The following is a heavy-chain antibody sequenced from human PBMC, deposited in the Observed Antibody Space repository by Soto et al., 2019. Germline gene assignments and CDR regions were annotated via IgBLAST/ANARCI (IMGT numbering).Heavy chain of an antibody. CDR2: ISYDGSNK. J-gene: IGHJ6*02. CDR3: AKKGDCSGGSCYWPYYYYGMDV. Sequence: QVQLVESGGGVVQPGRSLRLSCAASGFTFSSYGMHWVRQAPGKGLEWVAVISYDGSNKYYADSVKGRFTISRDNSKNTLYLQMSSLRAEDTAVYYCAKKGDCSGGSCYWPYYYYGMDVWGQGTTVTVSS. V-gene: IGHV3-30*18. CDR1: GFTFSSYG. D-gene: IGHD2-15*01.